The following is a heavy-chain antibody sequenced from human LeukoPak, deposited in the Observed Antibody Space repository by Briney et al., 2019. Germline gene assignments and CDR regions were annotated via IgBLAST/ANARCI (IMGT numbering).Heavy chain of an antibody. V-gene: IGHV6-1*01. CDR1: GDSVSSNSAT. J-gene: IGHJ6*03. Sequence: SQTLSLTCAISGDSVSSNSATWNWIRQSPSRGLEWLGRTYYASKWYNDYAVSVKSRIAINPDTSKNQFSLQLNSVTPEDTAVYYCARKIVGADYTDVWGKGTTVTVSS. D-gene: IGHD1-26*01. CDR3: ARKIVGADYTDV. CDR2: TYYASKWYN.